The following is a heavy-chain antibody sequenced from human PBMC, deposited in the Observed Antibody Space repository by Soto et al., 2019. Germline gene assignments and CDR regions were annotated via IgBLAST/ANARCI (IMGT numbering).Heavy chain of an antibody. V-gene: IGHV3-33*01. Sequence: GGSLRLSYAASGFTFSSYGMHWVRQAPGKGLEWVAVIWYDGSNKYYADSVKGRFTISRDNSKNTLYLQMNSLRAEDTAVYYCRRAHRGSNSNYRRDRWGKGTTVRVSS. D-gene: IGHD4-4*01. J-gene: IGHJ6*04. CDR3: RRAHRGSNSNYRRDR. CDR2: IWYDGSNK. CDR1: GFTFSSYG.